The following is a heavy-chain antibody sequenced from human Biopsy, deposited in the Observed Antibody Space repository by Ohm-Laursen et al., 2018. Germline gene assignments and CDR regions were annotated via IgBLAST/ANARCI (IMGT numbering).Heavy chain of an antibody. CDR1: GGSFTGHY. CDR2: ISYTGYT. J-gene: IGHJ1*01. CDR3: ARGSNEYGGLYFPH. Sequence: SDTLSLTCPVSGGSFTGHYWSWIRQPPGKGLEWIGHISYTGYTSYKSSLKSRVTISLGTSRKHFSLRLTSLAAADTAVYYCARGSNEYGGLYFPHWGQGTLVTVSS. V-gene: IGHV4-59*11. D-gene: IGHD4-23*01.